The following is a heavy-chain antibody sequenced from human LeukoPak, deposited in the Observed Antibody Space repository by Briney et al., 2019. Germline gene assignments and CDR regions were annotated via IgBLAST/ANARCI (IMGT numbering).Heavy chain of an antibody. J-gene: IGHJ6*02. CDR3: AREVVIFPDYYYYGMDV. D-gene: IGHD2/OR15-2a*01. CDR2: ISRSGGTL. Sequence: GGSLRLSCAASGFPFRDYYMTWIRQAPGKGLEWISYISRSGGTLYYADSVEGRFTISRDNAKNSLFLQMNSLRADDTAVYYCAREVVIFPDYYYYGMDVWGQGTTVTVSS. CDR1: GFPFRDYY. V-gene: IGHV3-11*01.